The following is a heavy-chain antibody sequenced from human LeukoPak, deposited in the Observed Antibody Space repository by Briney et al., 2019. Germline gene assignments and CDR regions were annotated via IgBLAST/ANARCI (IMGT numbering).Heavy chain of an antibody. D-gene: IGHD6-19*01. J-gene: IGHJ4*02. Sequence: SETLSLTCTVSGDSINNPGYYWGWIRRPPGKGLEWIGTIYYDGDTYYNPSLKSRVTISVDTSNNQFSLRLSSVTAADTAVYYCARSRSYYFDHWGQGTLVTVSS. CDR3: ARSRSYYFDH. CDR1: GDSINNPGYY. CDR2: IYYDGDT. V-gene: IGHV4-39*01.